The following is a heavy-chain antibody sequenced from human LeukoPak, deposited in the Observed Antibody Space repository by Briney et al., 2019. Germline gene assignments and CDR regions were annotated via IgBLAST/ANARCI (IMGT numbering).Heavy chain of an antibody. CDR3: LVGATRFDY. D-gene: IGHD1-26*01. CDR1: GYTFTGYY. CDR2: MNPNSGNT. J-gene: IGHJ4*02. V-gene: IGHV1-8*02. Sequence: ASVKVSCKASGYTFTGYYMHWVRQAPGQGLEWMGWMNPNSGNTGYAQKFQGRVTMTRNTSISTAYMELSSLRSEDTAVYYCLVGATRFDYWGQGTLVTVSS.